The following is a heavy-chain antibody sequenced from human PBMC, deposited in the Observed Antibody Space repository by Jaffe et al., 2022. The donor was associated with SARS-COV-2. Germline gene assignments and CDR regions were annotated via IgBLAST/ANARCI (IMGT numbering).Heavy chain of an antibody. Sequence: EVQLVESGGGLVQPGGSLRLSCSASGFTFSSYAMHWVRQAPGKGLEYVSAISSNGGSTYYADSVKGRFTISRDNSKNTLYLQMSSLRAEDTAVYYCVAGEDIVAYGMDVWGQGTTVTVSS. J-gene: IGHJ6*02. CDR2: ISSNGGST. V-gene: IGHV3-64D*09. D-gene: IGHD5-12*01. CDR1: GFTFSSYA. CDR3: VAGEDIVAYGMDV.